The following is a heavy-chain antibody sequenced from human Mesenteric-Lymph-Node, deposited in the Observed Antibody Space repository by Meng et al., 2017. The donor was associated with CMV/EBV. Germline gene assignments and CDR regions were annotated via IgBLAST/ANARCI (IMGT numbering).Heavy chain of an antibody. Sequence: GGSLRLSCAASGFTSERNGMHWVRQAPGKGLEWVAVIWYDGSNEEYADSVKGRFTVSRDNSKNTLYLQMNSLRAEDTAVYYCARWGFGKIMDYWGQGTQVTVSS. CDR1: GFTSERNG. D-gene: IGHD3-3*01. V-gene: IGHV3-33*01. J-gene: IGHJ4*02. CDR3: ARWGFGKIMDY. CDR2: IWYDGSNE.